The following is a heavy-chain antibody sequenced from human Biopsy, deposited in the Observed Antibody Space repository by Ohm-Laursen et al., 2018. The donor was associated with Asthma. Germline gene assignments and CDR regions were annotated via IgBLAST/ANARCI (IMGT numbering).Heavy chain of an antibody. Sequence: ASVKVSCKISGYSLTDLSMHWVRQAPGQGLEWMGGHDHEEGGTVNARRFQGRVTMTEDTSTDTAYMELSSPSSDDTAVYYCASDFPKDYVRYNFQFWGQGTAVTVSS. CDR1: GYSLTDLS. CDR3: ASDFPKDYVRYNFQF. D-gene: IGHD2/OR15-2a*01. J-gene: IGHJ6*02. CDR2: HDHEEGGT. V-gene: IGHV1-24*01.